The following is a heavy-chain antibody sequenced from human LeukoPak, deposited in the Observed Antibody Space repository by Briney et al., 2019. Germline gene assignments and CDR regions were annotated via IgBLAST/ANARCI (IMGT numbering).Heavy chain of an antibody. V-gene: IGHV4-38-2*02. CDR3: AREVVVVTKGNWFDP. CDR1: GYSISSGYY. CDR2: IYHSGST. Sequence: KPSETLSLTCTVSGYSISSGYYWGWIRQPPGKGLEWIGSIYHSGSTYYNPSLKSRVTISVDTSKNQFSLKLSSVTAADTAVYYCAREVVVVTKGNWFDPWGQGTLVTVSS. D-gene: IGHD3-22*01. J-gene: IGHJ5*02.